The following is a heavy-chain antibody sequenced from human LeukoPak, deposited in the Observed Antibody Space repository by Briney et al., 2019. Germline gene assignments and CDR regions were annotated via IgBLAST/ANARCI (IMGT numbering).Heavy chain of an antibody. CDR3: ARGSFIRGWWLRGRAYFDY. V-gene: IGHV1-8*03. D-gene: IGHD2-15*01. Sequence: ASVKVSCKASGYTFTSYDINWVRQAPGQGLEWMGWMNPNSGNTGYAQKFQGRVTITRNTSISTAYMELSSLRSEDTAVYYCARGSFIRGWWLRGRAYFDYWGQGTLVTVSS. CDR2: MNPNSGNT. CDR1: GYTFTSYD. J-gene: IGHJ4*02.